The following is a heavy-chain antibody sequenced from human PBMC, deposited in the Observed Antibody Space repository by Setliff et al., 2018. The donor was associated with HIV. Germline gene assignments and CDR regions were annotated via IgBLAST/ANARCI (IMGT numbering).Heavy chain of an antibody. V-gene: IGHV1-3*03. J-gene: IGHJ4*02. Sequence: ASVKVSCKASGYTFTSYAIHWMRQAPGQRLEWMGWINAGNGNTQFSQEFQGRVTITRDTSASTAYMELSSLRSEDMAVYYCAIDVIGGWLRPMPDFWGPGTLVTVSS. D-gene: IGHD5-12*01. CDR3: AIDVIGGWLRPMPDF. CDR2: INAGNGNT. CDR1: GYTFTSYA.